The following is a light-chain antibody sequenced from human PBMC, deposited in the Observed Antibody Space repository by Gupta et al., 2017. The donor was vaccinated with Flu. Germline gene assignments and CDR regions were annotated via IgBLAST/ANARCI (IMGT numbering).Light chain of an antibody. J-gene: IGLJ2*01. CDR1: NIGSKA. Sequence: GGNNIGSKAVNWYRPKPGQAPVLIVNDDSDRPSGIPERFSGANSGNTATLTITRVEAGDEADYYCQVWDSSNDHVVFGGGTKLTVL. CDR2: DDS. CDR3: QVWDSSNDHVV. V-gene: IGLV3-21*02.